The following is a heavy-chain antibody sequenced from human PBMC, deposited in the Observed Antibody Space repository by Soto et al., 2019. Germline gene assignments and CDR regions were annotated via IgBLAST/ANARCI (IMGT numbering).Heavy chain of an antibody. CDR3: ARRLVAEPNYYYYGMDV. V-gene: IGHV1-69*13. CDR2: IIPIFGTA. CDR1: VGTCSSDD. J-gene: IGHJ6*02. D-gene: IGHD2-15*01. Sequence: SLKASGKNSVGTCSSDDISCGRQATGQRLEWMGGIIPIFGTANYAQKFQGRVTITADESTSTAYMELSSLRSEDTAVYYCARRLVAEPNYYYYGMDVWGQGTTVTVSS.